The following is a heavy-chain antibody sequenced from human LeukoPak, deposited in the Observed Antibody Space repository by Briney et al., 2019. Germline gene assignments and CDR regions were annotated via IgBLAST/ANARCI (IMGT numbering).Heavy chain of an antibody. CDR1: GGSISSYY. J-gene: IGHJ4*02. CDR3: ARVADYDFWSGYYYFDY. D-gene: IGHD3-3*01. V-gene: IGHV4-59*01. CDR2: IYYSGST. Sequence: SETLSLTCTVSGGSISSYYWSWIRQPPGKGLEWIGYIYYSGSTNYNPSLKSRVTISVDTSKNQFSLKLSFVTAADTAVYYCARVADYDFWSGYYYFDYWGQGTLVTVSS.